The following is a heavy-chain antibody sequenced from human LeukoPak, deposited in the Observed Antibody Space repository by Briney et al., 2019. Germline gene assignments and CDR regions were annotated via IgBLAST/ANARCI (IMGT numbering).Heavy chain of an antibody. Sequence: GGSLRLSCAASGFTFRSYGMHWVRQAPGKGLEYVSAISSNGGRTYYANSVKGRFTISRDNSRNTLYLQMGSLRAEDMAVYYCATYYYGSGGFPFHHWGQGTLVNVSS. CDR3: ATYYYGSGGFPFHH. V-gene: IGHV3-64*01. J-gene: IGHJ1*01. CDR1: GFTFRSYG. CDR2: ISSNGGRT. D-gene: IGHD3-22*01.